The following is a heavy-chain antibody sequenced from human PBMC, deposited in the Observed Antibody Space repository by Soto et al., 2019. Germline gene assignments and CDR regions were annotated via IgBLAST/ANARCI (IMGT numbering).Heavy chain of an antibody. CDR2: FDPEDGET. CDR1: GYTLTELS. CDR3: ATAGKIAAAGRVWDNWFDP. Sequence: GASVKVSCKVSGYTLTELSMHWVRQAPGKGLEWMGGFDPEDGETIYAQKFQGRVTMTEDTSTDTAYMELSSLRSEDTAVYYCATAGKIAAAGRVWDNWFDPWGQGTLVTVS. J-gene: IGHJ5*02. D-gene: IGHD6-13*01. V-gene: IGHV1-24*01.